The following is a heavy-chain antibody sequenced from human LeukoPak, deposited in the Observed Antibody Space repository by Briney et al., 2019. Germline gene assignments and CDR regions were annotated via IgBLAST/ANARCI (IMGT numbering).Heavy chain of an antibody. CDR3: AKDTERTYSSGVFDY. V-gene: IGHV3-9*01. Sequence: PGGSLRLSCAASGFTFDDYAMHWVRQAPGKGLEWVSGISWNSGSIGYADSVKGRFTISRDNAKNSLYLQMNSLRAEDTALYYCAKDTERTYSSGVFDYWGQGTLVTVSS. D-gene: IGHD6-19*01. J-gene: IGHJ4*02. CDR2: ISWNSGSI. CDR1: GFTFDDYA.